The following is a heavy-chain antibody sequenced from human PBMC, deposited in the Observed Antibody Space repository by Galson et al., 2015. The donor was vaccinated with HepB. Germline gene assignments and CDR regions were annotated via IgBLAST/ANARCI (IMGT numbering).Heavy chain of an antibody. Sequence: SVKVSCKASGYTFTSYGISWVRQAPGQGLEWMGWISAYNGNTNYAQQLQGRVTMTTDTSTTTAYMELRSLRSDDTAVYYCARDLLRGYCSSASCTRFDHWGQGTLVTVSS. J-gene: IGHJ5*02. CDR1: GYTFTSYG. D-gene: IGHD2-2*03. V-gene: IGHV1-18*01. CDR2: ISAYNGNT. CDR3: ARDLLRGYCSSASCTRFDH.